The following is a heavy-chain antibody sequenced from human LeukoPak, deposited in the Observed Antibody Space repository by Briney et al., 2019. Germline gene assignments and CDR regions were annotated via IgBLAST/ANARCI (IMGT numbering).Heavy chain of an antibody. CDR3: AKNGLRPNSYYMDV. Sequence: GGSLRLSCAASGFTLSSHTMNWVRQAPGKGLEWVAVISYDGSNKYYADSVKGRFTISRDVSKNTLYLQMNTLRTEDTALYFCAKNGLRPNSYYMDVWGKGAAVTVSS. J-gene: IGHJ6*03. CDR2: ISYDGSNK. CDR1: GFTLSSHT. V-gene: IGHV3-30*04. D-gene: IGHD4-17*01.